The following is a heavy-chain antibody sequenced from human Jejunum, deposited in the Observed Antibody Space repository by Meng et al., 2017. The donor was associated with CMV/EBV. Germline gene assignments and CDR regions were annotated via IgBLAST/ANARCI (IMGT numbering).Heavy chain of an antibody. CDR1: GFIFSNLA. Sequence: PGGSLRLSWAASGFIFSNLAMTWVGQAQGKGLDWVSGISGSGGTTWYADSVKGRFTISRDNSKSTLYLQMNSLRVEDTAIYYCAPNYWGQGILVTVSS. CDR2: ISGSGGTT. CDR3: APNY. V-gene: IGHV3-23*01. J-gene: IGHJ4*02.